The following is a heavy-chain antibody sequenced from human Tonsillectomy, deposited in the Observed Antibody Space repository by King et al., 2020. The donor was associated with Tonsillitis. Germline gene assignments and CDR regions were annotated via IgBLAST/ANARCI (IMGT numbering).Heavy chain of an antibody. D-gene: IGHD3-10*02. CDR2: ISYDGSNK. V-gene: IGHV3-30*18. J-gene: IGHJ5*02. CDR3: AKEVLIPAVRGXLNNXFDP. Sequence: VQLVESGGGVVQPGRSLRLSCAASGFTFSSYGMHWVRQAPGKGLEWVAAISYDGSNKFYTDSVKGRFTISRDDSKNTLYLQLNSLRADDTAVYYCAKEVLIPAVRGXLNNXFDPGXQGTLVXXSS. CDR1: GFTFSSYG.